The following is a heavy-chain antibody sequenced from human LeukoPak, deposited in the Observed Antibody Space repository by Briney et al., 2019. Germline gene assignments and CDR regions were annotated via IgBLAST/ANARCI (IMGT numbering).Heavy chain of an antibody. CDR3: ARELDGSGRSHFDY. V-gene: IGHV1-2*02. CDR1: GYTFTGYY. D-gene: IGHD6-19*01. J-gene: IGHJ4*02. Sequence: ASLKLSCTASGYTFTGYYMHWVRQAPGQGLEWMGWINPNSGGTNYAQKFQGRVTLTSETSISKAIMELSRMRSDATAVSYCARELDGSGRSHFDYWGQGTVVTVSS. CDR2: INPNSGGT.